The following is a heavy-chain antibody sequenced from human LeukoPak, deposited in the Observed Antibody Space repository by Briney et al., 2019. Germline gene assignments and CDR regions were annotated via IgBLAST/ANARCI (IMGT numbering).Heavy chain of an antibody. CDR3: ATDKGARDF. CDR1: GFTFSDHY. D-gene: IGHD3-9*01. J-gene: IGHJ4*02. Sequence: GGSLRLSCAASGFTFSDHYMSWVRQAPGKGLEWVSYISSSGSTIYYADSVKDRFTISRDNTKNSLYLQMNSLKTEDTAVYYCATDKGARDFWGQGTLVTVSS. V-gene: IGHV3-11*01. CDR2: ISSSGSTI.